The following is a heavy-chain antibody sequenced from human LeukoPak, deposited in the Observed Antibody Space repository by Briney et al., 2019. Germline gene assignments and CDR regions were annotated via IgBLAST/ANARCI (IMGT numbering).Heavy chain of an antibody. Sequence: GESLKISCKGSGYSFTSYWISWVRQMPGKGLEWMGRIDPSDSYTNYSPSFQGQVTISADKSITTAYLQWSSLKASDTAMYYCATRRAATDDFDYWGQGTLVAVSS. V-gene: IGHV5-10-1*04. CDR3: ATRRAATDDFDY. CDR1: GYSFTSYW. D-gene: IGHD6-13*01. J-gene: IGHJ4*02. CDR2: IDPSDSYT.